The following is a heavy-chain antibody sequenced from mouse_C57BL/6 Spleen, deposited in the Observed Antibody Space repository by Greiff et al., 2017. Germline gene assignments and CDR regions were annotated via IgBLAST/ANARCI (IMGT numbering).Heavy chain of an antibody. CDR2: IDPENGDT. CDR3: TTGFYYYGRCPRAMDY. D-gene: IGHD1-1*01. V-gene: IGHV14-4*01. CDR1: GFNIKDDY. J-gene: IGHJ4*01. Sequence: EVQLQQSGAELVRPGASVKLSCTASGFNIKDDYMHWVKQRPEQGLEWIGWIDPENGDTEYAAKFQGKATMTADTSSNTAYLQLSSLTSEDTAVYYCTTGFYYYGRCPRAMDYWGQGTSLTVSS.